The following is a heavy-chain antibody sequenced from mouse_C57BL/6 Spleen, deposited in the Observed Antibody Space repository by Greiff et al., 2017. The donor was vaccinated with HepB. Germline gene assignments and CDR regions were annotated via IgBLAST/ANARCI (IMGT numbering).Heavy chain of an antibody. CDR1: GFTFSDYG. CDR2: ISSGSSTI. V-gene: IGHV5-17*01. Sequence: DVMLVESGGGLVKPGGSLKLSCAASGFTFSDYGMHWVRQAPEKGLEWVAYISSGSSTIYYADTVKGRFTISRDNAKNTLFLQMTSLRSEDTAMYYCARPPYYGSSYDYYAMDYWGQGTSVTVSS. CDR3: ARPPYYGSSYDYYAMDY. J-gene: IGHJ4*01. D-gene: IGHD1-1*01.